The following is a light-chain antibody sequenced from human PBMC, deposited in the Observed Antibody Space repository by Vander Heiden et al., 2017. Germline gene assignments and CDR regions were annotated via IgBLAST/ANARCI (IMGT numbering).Light chain of an antibody. CDR2: TNN. V-gene: IGLV1-44*01. CDR1: SSNIGSNV. Sequence: QSLLTQPPSASGTPGQRVTISCSGRSSNIGSNVVNWYQQVPGTAPKLLMYTNNQRPSGVPDRFSGSKSGTSASLAISGLQSEDEADYYCAAWDDSLNGVLFGGGTKLTVL. CDR3: AAWDDSLNGVL. J-gene: IGLJ2*01.